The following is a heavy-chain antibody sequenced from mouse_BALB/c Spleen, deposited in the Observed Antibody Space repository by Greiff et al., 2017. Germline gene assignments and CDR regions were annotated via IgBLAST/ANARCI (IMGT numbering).Heavy chain of an antibody. V-gene: IGHV1-5*01. CDR2: IYPGNSDS. Sequence: EVQLQESGTVLARPGASVKMSCKASGYTFTSYWMHWVKQRPGQGLEWIGAIYPGNSDSSYNQKFKGKAKLTAVTSTSTAYMELSSLTNEDSAVYYCTRGSTMITTFFAYWGQGTLVTVSA. J-gene: IGHJ3*01. CDR3: TRGSTMITTFFAY. CDR1: GYTFTSYW. D-gene: IGHD2-4*01.